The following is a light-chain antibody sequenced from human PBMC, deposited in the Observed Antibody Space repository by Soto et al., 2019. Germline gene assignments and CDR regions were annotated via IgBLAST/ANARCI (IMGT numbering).Light chain of an antibody. CDR1: SSNIGAGYD. CDR3: HSYDSSLSASV. CDR2: GNN. V-gene: IGLV1-40*01. Sequence: QAVVTQPPSVSGAPGQRVTISCTGSSSNIGAGYDVHWYQQLPGTAPKLLIFGNNYRPSGVPDRFSGSKSGTSASLAITGLQAEDEADYYCHSYDSSLSASVFGGGTKVTVL. J-gene: IGLJ3*02.